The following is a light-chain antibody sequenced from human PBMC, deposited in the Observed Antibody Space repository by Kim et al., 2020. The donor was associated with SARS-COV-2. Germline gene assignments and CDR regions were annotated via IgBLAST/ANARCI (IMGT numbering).Light chain of an antibody. CDR3: QAWDSSTVV. V-gene: IGLV3-1*01. J-gene: IGLJ3*02. Sequence: SYELTQPPSVSVSPGQTASITCSGDKLGDKYACWYQQKPGQSPVLVIYQDNKRPSGIPERFYGSNSGNTANLTISGNQAMDEDDYYCQAWDSSTVVFGGG. CDR1: KLGDKY. CDR2: QDN.